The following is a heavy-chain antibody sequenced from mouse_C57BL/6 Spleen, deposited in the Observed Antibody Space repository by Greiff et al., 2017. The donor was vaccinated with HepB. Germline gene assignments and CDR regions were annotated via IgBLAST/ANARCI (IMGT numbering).Heavy chain of an antibody. V-gene: IGHV1-19*01. D-gene: IGHD1-1*01. CDR3: ATGGLRYGSSSLYAMDY. CDR1: GYTFTDYY. J-gene: IGHJ4*01. CDR2: INPYNGGT. Sequence: VQLQQSGPVLVKPGASVKMSCKASGYTFTDYYMNWVKQSHGKSLEWIGVINPYNGGTSYNQKFKGKATLTVDKSSSTAYMELNSLTSEDSAVYYCATGGLRYGSSSLYAMDYWGQGTSVTVSS.